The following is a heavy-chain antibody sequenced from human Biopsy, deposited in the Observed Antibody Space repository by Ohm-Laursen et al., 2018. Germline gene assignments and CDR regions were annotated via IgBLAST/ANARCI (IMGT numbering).Heavy chain of an antibody. D-gene: IGHD3-22*01. CDR3: ARGDYFDSNGYFWFDP. CDR2: IFNRANT. Sequence: TLSLTCTVSGGSISSGGSYWRWTRQRPGRGLEWIGYIFNRANTYYNPSLKNLITISGDTSKNQFSLKLNSVTAADTAVYYCARGDYFDSNGYFWFDPWGQGTLVTVSS. CDR1: GGSISSGGSY. V-gene: IGHV4-31*01. J-gene: IGHJ5*02.